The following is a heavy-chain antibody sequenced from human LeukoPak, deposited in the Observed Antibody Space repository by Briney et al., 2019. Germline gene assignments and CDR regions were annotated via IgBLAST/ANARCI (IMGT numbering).Heavy chain of an antibody. CDR2: INHSGST. Sequence: SETLSLTCAVYGGSFSGYYWSWIRQPPGKGLEWIGEINHSGSTNYNPSLKSRVTISVDTSKNQFSLKLSSVTAAGTAVYYCAKLRGYSYAQGDYWGQGTLVTVSS. J-gene: IGHJ4*02. CDR1: GGSFSGYY. CDR3: AKLRGYSYAQGDY. D-gene: IGHD5-18*01. V-gene: IGHV4-34*01.